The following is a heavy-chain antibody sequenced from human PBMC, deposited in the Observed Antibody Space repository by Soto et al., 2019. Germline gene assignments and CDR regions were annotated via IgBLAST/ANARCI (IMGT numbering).Heavy chain of an antibody. CDR1: GGSMGSYY. Sequence: SETLSLTXNVSGGSMGSYYWTWMRQSPGKGLEWLGNVFYSGNTNLNPSLRDRLSISVDTSKNKFSLMLNSVTAADTAVYYCARDLICCGMDVWGQGTTVTVSS. CDR2: VFYSGNT. D-gene: IGHD2-8*01. J-gene: IGHJ6*02. CDR3: ARDLICCGMDV. V-gene: IGHV4-59*01.